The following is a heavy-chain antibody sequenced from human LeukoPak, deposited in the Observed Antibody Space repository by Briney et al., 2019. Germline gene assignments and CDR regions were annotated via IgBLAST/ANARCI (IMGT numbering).Heavy chain of an antibody. D-gene: IGHD6-13*01. CDR2: IYTSGSP. Sequence: SETLSLTCTVSGGSISSYDWSWIRQPAGKGLEWIGRIYTSGSPNYNPSLKSRVTMSVDTSKNQFSLKLSSVTAADTAVYYCARLSSSRYQDWYFDLWGRGTLVTVSS. V-gene: IGHV4-4*07. CDR1: GGSISSYD. CDR3: ARLSSSRYQDWYFDL. J-gene: IGHJ2*01.